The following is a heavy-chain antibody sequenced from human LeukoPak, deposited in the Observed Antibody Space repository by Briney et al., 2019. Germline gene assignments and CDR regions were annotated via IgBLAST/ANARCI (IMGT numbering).Heavy chain of an antibody. D-gene: IGHD6-13*01. Sequence: PSETLSLTCAVYGGSFSGYYWSWIRQPPGKGLEWIGEINHSGNTNYNPSLKSRVTISVDTSKNQFSLKLSSVTAADTAVYYCARAYSSSWSQSHFDYWGQGTLVTVSS. J-gene: IGHJ4*02. CDR1: GGSFSGYY. CDR2: INHSGNT. CDR3: ARAYSSSWSQSHFDY. V-gene: IGHV4-34*01.